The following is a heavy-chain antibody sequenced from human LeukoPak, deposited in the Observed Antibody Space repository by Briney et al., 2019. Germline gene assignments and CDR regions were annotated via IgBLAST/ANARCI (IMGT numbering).Heavy chain of an antibody. V-gene: IGHV4-59*01. Sequence: SESLSLTCTVSGGSISSYYWSWIRQPPGKGLEWIGYIYYSGSTKYNPSLKSRVTISVDTSKNQFSLKLNPVTAADTAVYYCARNHGGWFDSWGQGTLVTVSS. D-gene: IGHD4-23*01. J-gene: IGHJ5*01. CDR2: IYYSGST. CDR1: GGSISSYY. CDR3: ARNHGGWFDS.